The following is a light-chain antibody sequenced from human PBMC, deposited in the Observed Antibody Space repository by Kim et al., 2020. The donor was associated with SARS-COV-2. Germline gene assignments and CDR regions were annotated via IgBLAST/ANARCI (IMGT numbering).Light chain of an antibody. J-gene: IGLJ1*01. CDR1: SSYVGGYNY. Sequence: TLTCTETSSYVGGYNYVSWYQQHPGKAPKRMIYAVSNRPSGVSNRFSGSKSGNTASLTISGLQAEDEADYYCSSYTRSTTNYVFGTGTKVTVL. CDR3: SSYTRSTTNYV. V-gene: IGLV2-14*03. CDR2: AVS.